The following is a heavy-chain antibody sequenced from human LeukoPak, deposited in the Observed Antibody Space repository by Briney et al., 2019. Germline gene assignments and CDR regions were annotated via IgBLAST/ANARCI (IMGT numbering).Heavy chain of an antibody. J-gene: IGHJ4*02. CDR1: GFTFNSYA. V-gene: IGHV3-23*01. Sequence: AGGSLRLSCAASGFTFNSYAMNWVRQAPGKGLEWVSLIGQTGGDTYYADSVKGRFTISRDNSKNTLFLQMSSLRAEDTAVYYCAKDLRGAGFDYWGQGNLVTVSS. CDR3: AKDLRGAGFDY. CDR2: IGQTGGDT. D-gene: IGHD1-26*01.